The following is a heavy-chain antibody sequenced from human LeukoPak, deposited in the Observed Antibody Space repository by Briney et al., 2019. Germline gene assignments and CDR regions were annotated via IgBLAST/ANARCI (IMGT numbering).Heavy chain of an antibody. V-gene: IGHV4-59*08. D-gene: IGHD5-24*01. CDR2: IYYSGST. Sequence: PSETLSLTCTVSGGSISSYYWSWIRQPPGKGLEWIGYIYYSGSTSYNPSLRSRVTILVDTSKNQLSLKLSSVTAADTAVYYCARHERDASLDHALDIWGQGTMVTVSS. J-gene: IGHJ3*02. CDR3: ARHERDASLDHALDI. CDR1: GGSISSYY.